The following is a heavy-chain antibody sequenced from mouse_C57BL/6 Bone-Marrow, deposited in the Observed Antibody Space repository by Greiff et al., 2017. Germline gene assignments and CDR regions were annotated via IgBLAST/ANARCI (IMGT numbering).Heavy chain of an antibody. CDR2: INPNNGGT. Sequence: EVQPQQSGPELVKPGASVKIPCKASGYTFTDYNMDWVKQSHGKSLEWIGDINPNNGGTIYNQKFKGKATLTVDKSSSTAYMELRSLTSEDTAVYYCARYKNSNYGYFDVWGTGTTVTVSS. CDR3: ARYKNSNYGYFDV. D-gene: IGHD2-5*01. J-gene: IGHJ1*03. V-gene: IGHV1-18*01. CDR1: GYTFTDYN.